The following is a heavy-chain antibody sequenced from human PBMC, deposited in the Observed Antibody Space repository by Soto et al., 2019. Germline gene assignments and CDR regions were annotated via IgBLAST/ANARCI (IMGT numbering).Heavy chain of an antibody. J-gene: IGHJ4*02. D-gene: IGHD2-15*01. V-gene: IGHV3-30*18. CDR3: AKDGAPRYCGRSSCHPAGAY. CDR1: GFTFSNYG. CDR2: ISYDGSHK. Sequence: QVQLVESGGGVVQPGRSLRLSCAGSGFTFSNYGLHWVRQAPGKGLEWVAVISYDGSHKYYADSVKGRFTISRDNSNKILYLQMDSLRAEDTAVYYCAKDGAPRYCGRSSCHPAGAYGGQGTLVTVSS.